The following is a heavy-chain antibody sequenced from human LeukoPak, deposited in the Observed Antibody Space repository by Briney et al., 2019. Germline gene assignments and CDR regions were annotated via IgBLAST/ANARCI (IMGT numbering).Heavy chain of an antibody. D-gene: IGHD6-13*01. Sequence: GGSLRLSCAASGFTFSSYAMSWVRQAPGKGLEWVSAISGSGGGTYYADSVKGRFTISRDNSKNTLYLQMNSLRAEDTAVYYCANPLDSSSGTIYFQHWGQGTLVTVSS. CDR3: ANPLDSSSGTIYFQH. J-gene: IGHJ1*01. CDR2: ISGSGGGT. V-gene: IGHV3-23*01. CDR1: GFTFSSYA.